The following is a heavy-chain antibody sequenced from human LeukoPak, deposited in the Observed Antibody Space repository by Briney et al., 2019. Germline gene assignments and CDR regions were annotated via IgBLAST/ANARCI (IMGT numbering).Heavy chain of an antibody. CDR1: GFTFSSYA. Sequence: GGSLRLSCAASGFTFSSYAMIWVRQPPGKGLEWVSTITGSGGTAYYADSVKGRFTISRDDSRNTLFLQMNSLRAEDTAVYYFAKGLAVASLDGYWGQGTLVTVSS. CDR3: AKGLAVASLDGY. D-gene: IGHD6-19*01. CDR2: ITGSGGTA. V-gene: IGHV3-23*01. J-gene: IGHJ4*02.